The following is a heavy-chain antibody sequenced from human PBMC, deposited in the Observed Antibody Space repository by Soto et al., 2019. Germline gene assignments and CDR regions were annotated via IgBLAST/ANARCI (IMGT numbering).Heavy chain of an antibody. CDR1: GGTFSSYA. J-gene: IGHJ6*02. Sequence: QVQLVQSGAEVKKPGSSVKVSCKASGGTFSSYAISWVRQAPGQGLEWMGGIIPIFGTANYAQKFQGRVTITADESTSTAYTELSSLRSEDTAVYYGAVEGWSSSGERYYYYYGMDVWGQGTTVTVSS. CDR2: IIPIFGTA. D-gene: IGHD6-6*01. CDR3: AVEGWSSSGERYYYYYGMDV. V-gene: IGHV1-69*12.